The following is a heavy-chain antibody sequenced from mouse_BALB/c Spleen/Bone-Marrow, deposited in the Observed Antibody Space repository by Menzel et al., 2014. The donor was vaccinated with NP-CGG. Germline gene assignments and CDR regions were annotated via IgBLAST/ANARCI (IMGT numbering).Heavy chain of an antibody. CDR3: SLYDYDEKSAY. CDR1: GYNIKDYY. J-gene: IGHJ3*01. D-gene: IGHD2-4*01. Sequence: EVQGVESGAEFVRSGASVKLSCTASGYNIKDYYMHWVKQRPEQGLEWIGWIDPENGDTEYAPKFQGKATMIADTSSNTAYLQLSSLTSEDTAVYYCSLYDYDEKSAYWGQGTLVTVSA. CDR2: IDPENGDT. V-gene: IGHV14-4*02.